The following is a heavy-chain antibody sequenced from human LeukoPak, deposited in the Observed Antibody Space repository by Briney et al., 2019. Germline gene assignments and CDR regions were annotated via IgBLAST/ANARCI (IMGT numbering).Heavy chain of an antibody. J-gene: IGHJ3*02. V-gene: IGHV4-34*01. Sequence: SETLSLTCAVYGGSFSGYYWSWIRQPPGKGLEWIGEINHSESTNYNPSLKSRVTMSVDTSKNQFSLKLSSVTAADTAVYYCARLNPDAFDIWGQGTMVTVSS. CDR1: GGSFSGYY. CDR2: INHSEST. CDR3: ARLNPDAFDI.